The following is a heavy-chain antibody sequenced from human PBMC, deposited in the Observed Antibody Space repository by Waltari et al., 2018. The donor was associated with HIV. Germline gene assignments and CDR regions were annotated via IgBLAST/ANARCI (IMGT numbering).Heavy chain of an antibody. J-gene: IGHJ4*02. CDR2: IYTSEST. Sequence: QVQLQESGPGLVKPSQTLSLTCTVSGGSISSGSYYWSWIRQPAGKGLDWIGRIYTSESTNYNPSLKSRVTISVDTSKNQFSLKLSSVTAADTAVYYCARGGSYGGYYFDYWGQGTLVTVSS. CDR3: ARGGSYGGYYFDY. CDR1: GGSISSGSYY. V-gene: IGHV4-61*02. D-gene: IGHD4-17*01.